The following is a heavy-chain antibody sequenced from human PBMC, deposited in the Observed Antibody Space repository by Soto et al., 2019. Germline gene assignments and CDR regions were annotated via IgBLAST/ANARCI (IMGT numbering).Heavy chain of an antibody. V-gene: IGHV4-31*03. CDR3: ARDYCSGGSCYYFDY. J-gene: IGHJ4*02. CDR1: GGSISSGDYY. D-gene: IGHD2-15*01. Sequence: QVQLQESGPGLVKPSQTLSLTCTVSGGSISSGDYYWSWIRQHPGKGLEWIGYIYYSGSTYYNPSLQSRVTISVDTSKNPFSLKLSSVTAADTAVYYCARDYCSGGSCYYFDYWGQGTLVTVSS. CDR2: IYYSGST.